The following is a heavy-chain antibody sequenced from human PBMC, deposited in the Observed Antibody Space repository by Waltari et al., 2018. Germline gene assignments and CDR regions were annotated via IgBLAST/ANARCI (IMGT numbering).Heavy chain of an antibody. D-gene: IGHD5-12*01. J-gene: IGHJ6*02. CDR1: GYTFTSYG. CDR2: ISAYNGNT. CDR3: ARVDVASETDIVATIVYYYYGMDV. V-gene: IGHV1-18*01. Sequence: QVQLVQSGAEVKKPGASVKVSCKASGYTFTSYGISWVRQAPGQGLEWMGWISAYNGNTNYAQKLQGRVTMTTDTSTSTAYMELRSLRSDDTAVYYCARVDVASETDIVATIVYYYYGMDVWGQGTTVTVSS.